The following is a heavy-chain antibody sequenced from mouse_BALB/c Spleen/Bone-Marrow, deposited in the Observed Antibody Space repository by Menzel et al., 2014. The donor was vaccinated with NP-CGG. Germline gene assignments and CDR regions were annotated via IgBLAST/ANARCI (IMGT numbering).Heavy chain of an antibody. V-gene: IGHV1-7*01. D-gene: IGHD1-1*01. CDR1: GYTFTSYW. Sequence: QVQLQQPGAELAKPGASVKMSCKASGYTFTSYWMHWVKQRPGQGLEWIGYINPSTGYTGYNQKFKDKATLTADKSSSTAYMQLSSLTSEDSAVYYCARQITTVDYAMDYWGQGTSVTVSS. CDR3: ARQITTVDYAMDY. CDR2: INPSTGYT. J-gene: IGHJ4*01.